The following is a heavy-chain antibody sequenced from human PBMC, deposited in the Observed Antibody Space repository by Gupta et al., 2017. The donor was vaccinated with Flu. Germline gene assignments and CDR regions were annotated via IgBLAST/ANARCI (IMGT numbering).Heavy chain of an antibody. CDR2: ISRSSDYI. J-gene: IGHJ3*02. D-gene: IGHD1-26*01. CDR1: EFTFRIYT. CDR3: ARLSLLGGGAFDI. V-gene: IGHV3-21*01. Sequence: ASEFTFRIYTFNWVRQAPGKGLEWVSSISRSSDYIYYSDSVRGRFTISRDNAKDSLYLQMNSLRAEDTAVYYCARLSLLGGGAFDIWGQGTMVTVSS.